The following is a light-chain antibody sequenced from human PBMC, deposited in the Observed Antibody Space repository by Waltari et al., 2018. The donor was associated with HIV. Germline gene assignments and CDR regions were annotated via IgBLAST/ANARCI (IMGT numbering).Light chain of an antibody. CDR3: ATWDDSLNGPV. J-gene: IGLJ2*01. CDR1: TSNIGSHA. CDR2: TNV. V-gene: IGLV1-44*01. Sequence: QSVLSQAPSASGTPGQSVAISCSGRTSNIGSHAVNWYQQLPGTAPKLLIHTNVQRPAGVPDRFSGSQSGTSASLAISGLQSADESDYYCATWDDSLNGPVFGGGTKLTVL.